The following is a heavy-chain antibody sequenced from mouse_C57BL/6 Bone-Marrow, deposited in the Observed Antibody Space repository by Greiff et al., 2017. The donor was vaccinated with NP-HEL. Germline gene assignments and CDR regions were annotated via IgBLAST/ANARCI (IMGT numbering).Heavy chain of an antibody. CDR1: GFTIKDDY. J-gene: IGHJ4*01. Sequence: VQLQQSGAELVRPGASVKLSCTVSGFTIKDDYMHWVKQRPEQGLEWIGWIDPENGDTEYASKFQGKATITADTYSNTAYLQLSSLTSEDTAVDYCTTGGSSPYAMDYWGQGTSVTVSS. CDR2: IDPENGDT. V-gene: IGHV14-4*01. D-gene: IGHD1-1*01. CDR3: TTGGSSPYAMDY.